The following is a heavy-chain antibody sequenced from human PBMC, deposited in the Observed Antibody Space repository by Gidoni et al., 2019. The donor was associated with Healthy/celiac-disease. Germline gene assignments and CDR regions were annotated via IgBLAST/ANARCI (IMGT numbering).Heavy chain of an antibody. CDR2: ISYDGSNK. CDR3: AREGAYYDSSGYNDAFDI. J-gene: IGHJ3*02. Sequence: QVQLVESGGGVVQLGRSRRRSGAAAGFPFAGDARHWVRQAPDKGLEWVAVISYDGSNKYYAYSVKGRFTISRDNSKNTLYLQMNSLRAEDTAVYYCAREGAYYDSSGYNDAFDIWGQGTMVTVSS. D-gene: IGHD3-22*01. CDR1: GFPFAGDA. V-gene: IGHV3-30-3*01.